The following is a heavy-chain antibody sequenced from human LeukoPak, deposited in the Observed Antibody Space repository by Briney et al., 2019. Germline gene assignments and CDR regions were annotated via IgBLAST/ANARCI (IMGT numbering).Heavy chain of an antibody. Sequence: PSETLSLTCTVSGCSISSSSYYWGWIRQPPGKGLEWIGSIYYSGSTYYNPSLKSRVTISVDTSKNQFSLKLSSVTAADTAVYYCARPNSSSWGQGTLVTVSS. CDR3: ARPNSSS. V-gene: IGHV4-39*01. CDR2: IYYSGST. CDR1: GCSISSSSYY. J-gene: IGHJ4*02. D-gene: IGHD6-13*01.